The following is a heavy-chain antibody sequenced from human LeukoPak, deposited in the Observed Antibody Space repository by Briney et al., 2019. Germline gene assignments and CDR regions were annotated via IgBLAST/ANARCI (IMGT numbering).Heavy chain of an antibody. Sequence: ASVKVSCKASGGTFSSYAISWVRQAPGQGLEWMGGIIPIFGTANYAQKFQGRVTITTDESTSTAYMELSSLRSEDTAVYYCARDAYDSSGYYYLSSWGQGTLVTVSS. D-gene: IGHD3-22*01. CDR3: ARDAYDSSGYYYLSS. J-gene: IGHJ4*02. CDR2: IIPIFGTA. CDR1: GGTFSSYA. V-gene: IGHV1-69*05.